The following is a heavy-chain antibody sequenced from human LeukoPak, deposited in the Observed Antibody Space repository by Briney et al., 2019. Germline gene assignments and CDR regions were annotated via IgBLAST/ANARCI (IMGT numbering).Heavy chain of an antibody. J-gene: IGHJ4*02. V-gene: IGHV1-69*04. CDR1: GGTFSSYA. CDR2: IIPILGIA. Sequence: SVKVSCKASGGTFSSYAISWVRQAPGQGREWMGRIIPILGIANYAQKFQGRVTITADKSASTAYMELSSLRSEDTAVYYCATGPRRDGYNYDWGQGTLVTVSS. D-gene: IGHD5-24*01. CDR3: ATGPRRDGYNYD.